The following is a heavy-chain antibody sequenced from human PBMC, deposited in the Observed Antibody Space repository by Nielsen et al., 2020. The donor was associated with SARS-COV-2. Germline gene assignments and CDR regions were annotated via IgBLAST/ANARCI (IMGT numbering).Heavy chain of an antibody. V-gene: IGHV3-11*06. CDR1: GFTFSDYY. CDR2: ISSSSSYT. CDR3: AKSKGGYGEPIDI. Sequence: GESLKISCAASGFTFSDYYMSWIRQAPGKGLEWVSYISSSSSYTNYADSVKGRFTISRDNSRNTLYLQMNSLRAEDTAVYYCAKSKGGYGEPIDIWGQGTMVTVSS. J-gene: IGHJ3*02. D-gene: IGHD4-17*01.